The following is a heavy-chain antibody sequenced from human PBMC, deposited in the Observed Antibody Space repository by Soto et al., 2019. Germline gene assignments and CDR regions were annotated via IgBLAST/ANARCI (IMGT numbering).Heavy chain of an antibody. CDR1: GGSIRASY. V-gene: IGHV4-4*07. CDR3: AKDEYYDSNNWFDP. J-gene: IGHJ5*02. Sequence: PSETLSLTSTVSGGSIRASYWSWIRQPAGKGLEWIGRIYSTGSTNYNPSFRSRVTMSVDTSKNRFSLKLSSVTAADTAVYYCAKDEYYDSNNWFDPWGQGTLVTVSS. D-gene: IGHD3-22*01. CDR2: IYSTGST.